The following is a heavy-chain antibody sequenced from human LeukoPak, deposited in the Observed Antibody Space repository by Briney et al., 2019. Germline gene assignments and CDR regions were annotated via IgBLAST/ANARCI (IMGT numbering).Heavy chain of an antibody. D-gene: IGHD3-22*01. CDR2: IYHSGST. CDR1: GYSISSGYY. CDR3: ARGPYSYDSSGAFDI. Sequence: SETLSLTCTVSGYSISSGYYWGWIRQPPGQGLEWIGSIYHSGSTYYNPSLKSRVTISVDTSKNQFSLKLSSVTAADTAAYFCARGPYSYDSSGAFDIWGQGTMVTVSS. V-gene: IGHV4-38-2*02. J-gene: IGHJ3*02.